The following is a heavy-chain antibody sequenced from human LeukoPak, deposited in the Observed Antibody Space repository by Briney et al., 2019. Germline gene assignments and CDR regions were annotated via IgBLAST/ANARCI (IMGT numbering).Heavy chain of an antibody. J-gene: IGHJ5*02. CDR2: IYTDGGT. V-gene: IGHV4-4*07. CDR3: ARRVSEVAPTLRNGENWFDP. Sequence: SETLSLTCSASGGSISGYYWNWIRQPAGKGLEWIGRIYTDGGTLYNPSLKSRVTMSVDASKNQFSLKLTSVTAADTAVYYCARRVSEVAPTLRNGENWFDPWGRGTLVTVSS. CDR1: GGSISGYY. D-gene: IGHD1-26*01.